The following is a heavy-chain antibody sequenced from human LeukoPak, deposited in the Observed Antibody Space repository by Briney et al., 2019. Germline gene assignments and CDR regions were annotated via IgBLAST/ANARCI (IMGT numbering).Heavy chain of an antibody. D-gene: IGHD3-22*01. V-gene: IGHV4-59*08. J-gene: IGHJ4*02. Sequence: SETLSLTCTASGGTISSAYWSWIRQPPGKGLEWIGYIYYSGITNYNTSLKSRVTISVNASKNQYSLKLSSVTAAGTAVYYCARGVRYYDSSGYNFDYWGQGTLFTVSS. CDR1: GGTISSAY. CDR3: ARGVRYYDSSGYNFDY. CDR2: IYYSGIT.